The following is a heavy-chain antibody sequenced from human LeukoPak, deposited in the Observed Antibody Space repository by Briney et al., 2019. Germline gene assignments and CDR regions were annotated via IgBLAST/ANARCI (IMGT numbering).Heavy chain of an antibody. CDR3: GKDGPRVAGTSSWFDP. CDR1: GFIFSNYA. Sequence: GGSLRLSCAASGFIFSNYAMSWVRQAPGKGLDWVSGISSRGGGTYYADSVKGRFTISRDNSKNTLFLQMNSLRAEDTAVYYCGKDGPRVAGTSSWFDPWGQGTLVTVSS. J-gene: IGHJ5*02. V-gene: IGHV3-23*01. D-gene: IGHD6-19*01. CDR2: ISSRGGGT.